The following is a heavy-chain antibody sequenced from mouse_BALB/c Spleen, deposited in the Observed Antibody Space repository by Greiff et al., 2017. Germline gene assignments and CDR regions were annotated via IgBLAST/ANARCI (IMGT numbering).Heavy chain of an antibody. Sequence: QVQLQQSGAELVRPGVSVKISCKGSGYTFTDYAMHWVKQSHAKSLEWIGVISTYYGDASYNQKFKGKATMTVDKSSSTAYMELARLTSEDSAIYYCASGELGRGAYWGQGTLVTVSA. CDR2: ISTYYGDA. J-gene: IGHJ3*01. CDR1: GYTFTDYA. D-gene: IGHD4-1*01. CDR3: ASGELGRGAY. V-gene: IGHV1S137*01.